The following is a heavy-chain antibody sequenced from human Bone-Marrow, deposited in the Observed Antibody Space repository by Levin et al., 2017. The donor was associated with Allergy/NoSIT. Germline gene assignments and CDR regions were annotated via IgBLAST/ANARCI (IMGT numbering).Heavy chain of an antibody. CDR1: GFTFSKYG. J-gene: IGHJ4*02. CDR2: ISYDGSNK. Sequence: SCVASGFTFSKYGMHWVRQAPGKGLEWVALISYDGSNKYYADSVKGRFTISRDNSKNTLYLQMNSLRAEDTAVYYCARDHPTAMDYWGQGTLVTVSS. CDR3: ARDHPTAMDY. V-gene: IGHV3-30*03.